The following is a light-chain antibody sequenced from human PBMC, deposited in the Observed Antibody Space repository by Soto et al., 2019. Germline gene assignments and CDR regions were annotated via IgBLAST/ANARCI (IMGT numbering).Light chain of an antibody. CDR3: CSYAGSYAVV. J-gene: IGLJ2*01. CDR1: SSDVGGYNY. V-gene: IGLV2-11*01. Sequence: QSALTQPRSVSGSPGQSVTISCTGTSSDVGGYNYVSWYQQHPGKDPKLMIYDVSKRPSGVPDRFSGSKSGNTASLTISGLQSEDEADYYCCSYAGSYAVVFGGGTKLTV. CDR2: DVS.